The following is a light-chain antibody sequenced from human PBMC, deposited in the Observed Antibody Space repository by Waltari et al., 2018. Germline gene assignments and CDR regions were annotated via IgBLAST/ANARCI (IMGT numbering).Light chain of an antibody. J-gene: IGKJ1*01. V-gene: IGKV3-20*01. Sequence: EIVLTQSPGTLSLSPGERATLSCRASQSVGRSLAWYQQKPGQAPRLLIYGAANRATGIPDRFSGSGSGTDFSLTIRRLEPEDFSVYYCQHYVRLPVTFGQGTRVEIK. CDR3: QHYVRLPVT. CDR2: GAA. CDR1: QSVGRS.